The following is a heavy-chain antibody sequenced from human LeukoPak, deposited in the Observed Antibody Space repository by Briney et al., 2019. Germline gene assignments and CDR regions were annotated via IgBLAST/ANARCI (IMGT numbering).Heavy chain of an antibody. CDR3: ATVQYYDILTGPPDY. Sequence: ASVKVSCKVSGYTLTELSMHWVRQAPGKGLEWMGGFDPEDGETIYAQKFQGRVTMTEDTSTDTAYMELSSLRSEDTAVYYCATVQYYDILTGPPDYWGQGILVTVSS. D-gene: IGHD3-9*01. CDR2: FDPEDGET. J-gene: IGHJ4*02. V-gene: IGHV1-24*01. CDR1: GYTLTELS.